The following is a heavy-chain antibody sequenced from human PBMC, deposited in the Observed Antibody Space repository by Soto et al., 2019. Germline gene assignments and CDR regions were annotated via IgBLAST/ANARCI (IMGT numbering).Heavy chain of an antibody. Sequence: GASVKVSCKASGGTFSSYAISWVRQAPGQGLEWMGGIIPIFGTANYAQKFQGRVTITADESTSTAYMELSSLRSEDTAVYYCARDSYYYGSGSYRGWGIDYWGQGTQVTVSS. V-gene: IGHV1-69*13. CDR3: ARDSYYYGSGSYRGWGIDY. CDR2: IIPIFGTA. J-gene: IGHJ4*02. D-gene: IGHD3-10*01. CDR1: GGTFSSYA.